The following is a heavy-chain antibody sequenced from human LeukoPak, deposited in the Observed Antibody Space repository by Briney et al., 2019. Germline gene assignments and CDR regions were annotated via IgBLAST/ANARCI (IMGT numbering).Heavy chain of an antibody. D-gene: IGHD2-2*01. CDR2: IYHSGST. CDR3: ARDAAYPYCSSTSCYENWFDP. CDR1: GGSISSSNW. Sequence: SETLSLTCAVSGGSISSSNWWSWARQPPGKGLEWIGEIYHSGSTNYNPSLKSRVTISVDKSKNQFSLKLSSVTAADTAVYYCARDAAYPYCSSTSCYENWFDPWGQGTLVTVSS. V-gene: IGHV4-4*02. J-gene: IGHJ5*02.